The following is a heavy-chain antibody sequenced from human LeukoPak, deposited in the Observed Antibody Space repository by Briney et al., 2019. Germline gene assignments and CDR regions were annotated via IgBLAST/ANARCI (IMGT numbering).Heavy chain of an antibody. V-gene: IGHV3-48*01. CDR2: ISSNSATT. CDR3: ARDPPHGMDV. Sequence: GGSLRLSCAASGFSFSTNSMNWVRQVPGKGLEWISYISSNSATTYYADSVKGRFTISRDNAKNSLYLHMNSLRADDTAVYYCARDPPHGMDVWGQGTTVTVSS. CDR1: GFSFSTNS. J-gene: IGHJ6*02.